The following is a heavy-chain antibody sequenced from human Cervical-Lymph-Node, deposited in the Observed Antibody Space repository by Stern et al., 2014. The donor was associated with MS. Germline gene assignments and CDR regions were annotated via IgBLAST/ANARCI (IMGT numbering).Heavy chain of an antibody. CDR3: ARAPSGTLNPYHFDH. CDR2: IYPGDSDT. CDR1: GYDFTTYW. J-gene: IGHJ4*02. Sequence: EVQLLESGAEVKEPGESLRISCETFGYDFTTYWIAWVRQMPGKGLEWVGIIYPGDSDTRYSPSFRGRVIISAADPVATGYLQWNSLKASDSGVYFCARAPSGTLNPYHFDHWGQGTLVTVSS. D-gene: IGHD1/OR15-1a*01. V-gene: IGHV5-51*04.